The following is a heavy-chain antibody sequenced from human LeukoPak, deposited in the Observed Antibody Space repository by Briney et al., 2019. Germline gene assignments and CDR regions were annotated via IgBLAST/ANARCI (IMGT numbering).Heavy chain of an antibody. CDR2: IIPILGIA. J-gene: IGHJ4*02. CDR1: GGTFSSYA. D-gene: IGHD6-19*01. V-gene: IGHV1-69*04. CDR3: ARGTYSSGWYEMDY. Sequence: SVKVSCKASGGTFSSYAISWVRQAPGQGLERMGRIIPILGIANYAQKFQGRVTITADKSTSTAYMELSSLRSEDTAVYYCARGTYSSGWYEMDYWGQGTLVTVSS.